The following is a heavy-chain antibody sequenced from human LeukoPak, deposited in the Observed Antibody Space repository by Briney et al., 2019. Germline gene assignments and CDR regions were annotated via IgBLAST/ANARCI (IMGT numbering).Heavy chain of an antibody. J-gene: IGHJ5*02. CDR1: GGTFSSYA. CDR3: ARVGCSSTSCYPFDP. CDR2: IIPIFGTA. Sequence: ASVKVSCKASGGTFSSYAISWVRQAPGQGLEWMGGIIPIFGTANYAQKLQGRVTMTTDTSTSTAYMELRSLRSDDTAVYYCARVGCSSTSCYPFDPWGQGTLVTVSS. D-gene: IGHD2-2*01. V-gene: IGHV1-69*05.